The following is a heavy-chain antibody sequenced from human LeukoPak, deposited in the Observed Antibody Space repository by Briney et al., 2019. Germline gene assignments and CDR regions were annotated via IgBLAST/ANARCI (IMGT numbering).Heavy chain of an antibody. D-gene: IGHD3-22*01. Sequence: SETLSLTRTVSGGSISSYYWSWIRQPPGQGLEWMGYIYYTGTTNYNPSLKSRVTISVDTSKTQFSLKLRSVTAADTAVYYCARHRGGYYDSSGYSAGIFDYWGQGTLVTVSS. CDR3: ARHRGGYYDSSGYSAGIFDY. J-gene: IGHJ4*02. CDR1: GGSISSYY. V-gene: IGHV4-59*08. CDR2: IYYTGTT.